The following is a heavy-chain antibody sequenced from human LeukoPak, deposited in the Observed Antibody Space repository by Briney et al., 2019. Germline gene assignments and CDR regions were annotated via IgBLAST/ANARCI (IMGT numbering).Heavy chain of an antibody. CDR3: ARQGRYFHWLSVDY. D-gene: IGHD3-9*01. CDR2: IYYSGST. J-gene: IGHJ4*02. Sequence: PSETLSLTCTVSGGSISSNNFSWGWIRQPPGKGLEWIGSIYYSGSTYYNPSLKSRVTIYVDTSKNQFSLKLSSVTAADTAVYYCARQGRYFHWLSVDYWGQGTLVSVSS. CDR1: GGSISSNNFS. V-gene: IGHV4-39*01.